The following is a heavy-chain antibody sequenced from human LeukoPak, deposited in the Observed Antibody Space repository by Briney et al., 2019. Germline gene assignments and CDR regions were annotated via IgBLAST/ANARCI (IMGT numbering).Heavy chain of an antibody. CDR2: IIPFVDIP. J-gene: IGHJ4*01. CDR3: ARDRVGGDLTGVSLY. D-gene: IGHD4-17*01. CDR1: GGAFSDYA. Sequence: SVKVSCKASGGAFSDYAISWVRQAPGQGLEWMGRIIPFVDIPYYAQKFQGRVTITADKSTSTVYMELSSLKSEDTAVYYCARDRVGGDLTGVSLYWGQGTLVTVSS. V-gene: IGHV1-69*04.